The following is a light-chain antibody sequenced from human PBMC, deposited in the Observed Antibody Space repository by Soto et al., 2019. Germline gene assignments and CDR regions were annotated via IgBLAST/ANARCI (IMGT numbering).Light chain of an antibody. J-gene: IGLJ1*01. Sequence: QSALTQPASVSGSPGQSITISCSGTSSDVGGYNYVSWYQQHPGKAPKLMIYEVSNRPSGVSNRFSGSKSGNTASLTISGLQAQDEADYNCSSSTSSSIDYVFGTGTKVTVL. V-gene: IGLV2-14*01. CDR1: SSDVGGYNY. CDR3: SSSTSSSIDYV. CDR2: EVS.